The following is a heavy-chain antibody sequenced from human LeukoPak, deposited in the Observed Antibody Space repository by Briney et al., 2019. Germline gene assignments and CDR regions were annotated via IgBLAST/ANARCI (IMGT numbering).Heavy chain of an antibody. D-gene: IGHD5-18*01. CDR2: IYYSGST. Sequence: KSSETLSLTCTVSGGSISSSSYYWGWIRQPPGKGLEWIGSIYYSGSTYYNPSLKSRVTISVDTSKNQFSLKLSSVTAADTAVYYCARVDTAMVTWAWDYWGQGTLVTVSS. CDR1: GGSISSSSYY. V-gene: IGHV4-39*07. J-gene: IGHJ4*02. CDR3: ARVDTAMVTWAWDY.